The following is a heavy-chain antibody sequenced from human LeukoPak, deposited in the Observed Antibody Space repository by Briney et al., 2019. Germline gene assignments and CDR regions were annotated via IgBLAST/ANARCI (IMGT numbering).Heavy chain of an antibody. J-gene: IGHJ3*02. Sequence: GGSLRLSCAASGFTFSSYEMNWVRQAPGKGLEWVSYISSSGSTIYYADSVKGRFTISRDNAKNSLYLQMNSLRAEDTAVYYCARDDVTLRAFDIWGQGTMVTVSS. D-gene: IGHD2-21*02. CDR3: ARDDVTLRAFDI. CDR1: GFTFSSYE. CDR2: ISSSGSTI. V-gene: IGHV3-48*03.